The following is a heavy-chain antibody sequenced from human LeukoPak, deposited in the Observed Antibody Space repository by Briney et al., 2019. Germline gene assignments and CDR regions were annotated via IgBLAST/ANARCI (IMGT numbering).Heavy chain of an antibody. Sequence: PSGTLSLTCAVYGGSFSGYYWSRIRQPPGKGLEWIGEINHSGSTNYNPSLKSRVTISVDTSKNQFSLKLSSVTAADTAVYYCARGALNYYDSSGSFDYWGQGTLVTVSS. J-gene: IGHJ4*02. CDR3: ARGALNYYDSSGSFDY. CDR2: INHSGST. V-gene: IGHV4-34*01. D-gene: IGHD3-22*01. CDR1: GGSFSGYY.